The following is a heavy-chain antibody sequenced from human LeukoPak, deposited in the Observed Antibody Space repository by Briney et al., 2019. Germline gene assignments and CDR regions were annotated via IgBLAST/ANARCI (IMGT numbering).Heavy chain of an antibody. Sequence: ASVKVSCKASGHTFTSYGITWVRQAPGQGLEWMGWISAYNGNTDYAQKLQGRVTMTTDTSTSTAYMELRSLRSDDTAVYYCARRLYYYDSSGYYKPPNWFDPWGQGTLVTVSS. CDR3: ARRLYYYDSSGYYKPPNWFDP. CDR2: ISAYNGNT. J-gene: IGHJ5*02. D-gene: IGHD3-22*01. CDR1: GHTFTSYG. V-gene: IGHV1-18*01.